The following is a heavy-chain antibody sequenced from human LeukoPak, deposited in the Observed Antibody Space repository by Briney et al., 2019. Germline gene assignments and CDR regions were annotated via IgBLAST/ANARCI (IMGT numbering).Heavy chain of an antibody. D-gene: IGHD1-26*01. CDR3: AKALAGAEKTFDY. J-gene: IGHJ4*02. Sequence: PGGSLRLSCAASGFTFSTYAMSWVRQAPGKGLEWVPVISGSGDTTYYADSVKGRFTISRDNSKNTLYLQMNSLRAEDTAVYYCAKALAGAEKTFDYWGQGTLVTVSS. V-gene: IGHV3-23*01. CDR2: ISGSGDTT. CDR1: GFTFSTYA.